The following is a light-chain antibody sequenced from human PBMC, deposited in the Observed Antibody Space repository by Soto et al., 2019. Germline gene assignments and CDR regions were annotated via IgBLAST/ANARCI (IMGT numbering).Light chain of an antibody. CDR3: SSYTSSSDYV. V-gene: IGLV2-14*01. Sequence: QSVLTQPASVSGSPGQSITISCTGTSSDVGGYNYVSWYQQHPGKAPKLMIFDVNNRPSGVSDRFSGSKSANTASLTISGLQAEDEADYYCSSYTSSSDYVFGTGTKVTVL. CDR1: SSDVGGYNY. CDR2: DVN. J-gene: IGLJ1*01.